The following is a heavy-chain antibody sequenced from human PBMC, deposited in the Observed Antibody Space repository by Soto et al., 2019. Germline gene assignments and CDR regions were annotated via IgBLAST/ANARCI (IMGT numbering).Heavy chain of an antibody. V-gene: IGHV3-23*01. J-gene: IGHJ4*02. CDR3: AKDSHKYSSWLRGRSFAY. Sequence: EVQLLESGGGLVQRGGSLRLSCAASGFPFSSYVMAWVRQAPGKGLEWVSGISGGGSNTFYADSVKGRFTISRDNSKNTLLLQMNSMGAEYTAVSYCAKDSHKYSSWLRGRSFAYWGQGIGVTVSS. D-gene: IGHD3-10*01. CDR2: ISGGGSNT. CDR1: GFPFSSYV.